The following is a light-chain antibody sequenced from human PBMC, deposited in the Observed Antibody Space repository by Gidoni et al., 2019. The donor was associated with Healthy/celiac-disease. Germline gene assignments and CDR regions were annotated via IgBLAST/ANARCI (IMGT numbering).Light chain of an antibody. CDR2: EVS. Sequence: QSALTQPASVSRSPVHSITISCTGTSSDVGGYNYVSWYQQHPGKAPKLMIYEVSNRPSGVSNRFSGSKSGNTASLTIAGLQAEDEADYYCSSYTSSSTVVFGGGTKLTVL. CDR1: SSDVGGYNY. J-gene: IGLJ2*01. CDR3: SSYTSSSTVV. V-gene: IGLV2-14*01.